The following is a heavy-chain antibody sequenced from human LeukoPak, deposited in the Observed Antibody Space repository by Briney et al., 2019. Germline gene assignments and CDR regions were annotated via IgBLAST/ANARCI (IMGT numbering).Heavy chain of an antibody. CDR1: GFTFSSYA. D-gene: IGHD6-6*01. CDR3: ARVGSLYSSSSGMFDY. J-gene: IGHJ4*02. Sequence: PGGSLRLSCAASGFTFSSYAMHWVRQAPGKGLEWVAVISYDGSNKYYADSVKGRFTISRDNSKNTLYLQMNSLRAEDTAVYYCARVGSLYSSSSGMFDYWGQGTLVTVSS. V-gene: IGHV3-30-3*01. CDR2: ISYDGSNK.